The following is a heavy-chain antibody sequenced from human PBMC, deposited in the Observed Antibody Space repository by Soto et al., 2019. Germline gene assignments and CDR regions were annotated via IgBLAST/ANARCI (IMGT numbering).Heavy chain of an antibody. V-gene: IGHV4-34*01. D-gene: IGHD3-3*01. Sequence: PSETLSLTCAVYGGSFSGYYWSWIRQPPGKGLEWIGEINHSGSTNYNPSLKSRVTISVDTSKNQFSLKLSSVTAADTAVYYCARGRAYYDFWSGHQYLPEASKFDPWGQGTLVTVSS. CDR3: ARGRAYYDFWSGHQYLPEASKFDP. CDR1: GGSFSGYY. CDR2: INHSGST. J-gene: IGHJ5*02.